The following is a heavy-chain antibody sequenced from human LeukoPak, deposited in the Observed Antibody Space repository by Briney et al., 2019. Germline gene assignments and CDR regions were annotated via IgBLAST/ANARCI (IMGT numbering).Heavy chain of an antibody. Sequence: ASVKVSCKASGYTFTGYYMHWVRQAPGQGLEWMGWINPNSGGTNYAQKFQGRVTMTRDTSISTAYMELSRLRSDDTAVYYCARDFPSGVGYSYGPSYYYYGMDVWGQGTTVTVSS. CDR1: GYTFTGYY. CDR2: INPNSGGT. J-gene: IGHJ6*02. V-gene: IGHV1-2*02. CDR3: ARDFPSGVGYSYGPSYYYYGMDV. D-gene: IGHD5-18*01.